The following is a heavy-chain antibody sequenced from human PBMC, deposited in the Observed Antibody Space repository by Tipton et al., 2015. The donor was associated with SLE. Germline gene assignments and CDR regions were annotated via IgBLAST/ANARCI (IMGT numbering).Heavy chain of an antibody. J-gene: IGHJ4*02. CDR1: GGSFSGYH. CDR2: NADTGSP. D-gene: IGHD6-13*01. CDR3: AGAVGTAAGLRDY. Sequence: LRLSCAVYGGSFSGYHWTWIRQPPGQGLEWIGENADTGSPNYNPSLKSRVTISLDTSKSQFSLILNSLTAADTAVYYCAGAVGTAAGLRDYWGQGTLVTVSS. V-gene: IGHV4-34*01.